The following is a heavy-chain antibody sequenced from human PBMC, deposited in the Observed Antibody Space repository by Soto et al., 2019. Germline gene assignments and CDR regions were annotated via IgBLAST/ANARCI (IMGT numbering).Heavy chain of an antibody. CDR1: GYSFSNYW. V-gene: IGHV5-51*01. CDR2: IYPGDSDT. CDR3: VRVVPAANNLFDH. Sequence: GESLKISYEGSGYSFSNYWIAWVRQMPGKGLEWMGIIYPGDSDTRYSPSFQGQVTISADKSINTAYLQWSSLKASDTAMYYCVRVVPAANNLFDHWGQGTRVTVSS. J-gene: IGHJ5*02. D-gene: IGHD2-2*01.